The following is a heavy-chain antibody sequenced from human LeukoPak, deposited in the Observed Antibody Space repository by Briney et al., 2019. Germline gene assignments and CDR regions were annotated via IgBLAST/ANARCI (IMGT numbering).Heavy chain of an antibody. CDR1: GFSLSTSGVG. Sequence: SGPTLVNPTQTLTLTCTFSGFSLSTSGVGVGWIRQPPGKALEWLALIYWNDDKRYSPSLKSRLTITKDTSKNQVVLTMTNMDPVDTATYYCAHSTLVVVAASNYYYGMDVWGQGTTVTVSS. J-gene: IGHJ6*02. CDR2: IYWNDDK. D-gene: IGHD2-15*01. V-gene: IGHV2-5*01. CDR3: AHSTLVVVAASNYYYGMDV.